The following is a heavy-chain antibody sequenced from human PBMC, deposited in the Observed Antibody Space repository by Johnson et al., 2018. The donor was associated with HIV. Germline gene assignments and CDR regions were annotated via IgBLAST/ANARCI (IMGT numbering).Heavy chain of an antibody. V-gene: IGHV3-53*01. CDR2: IYSGGST. Sequence: VQLVESGGDLIQPGGSLRLSCAASGFTVSSNYMSWVRQAPGKGLEWVSVIYSGGSTFSADSVRGRFTNSRDNSKNTLYLQMNSLRAEDTAVYYCARYGSSSVGGHDAFDIWGQGTMVTVSS. CDR1: GFTVSSNY. CDR3: ARYGSSSVGGHDAFDI. D-gene: IGHD6-6*01. J-gene: IGHJ3*02.